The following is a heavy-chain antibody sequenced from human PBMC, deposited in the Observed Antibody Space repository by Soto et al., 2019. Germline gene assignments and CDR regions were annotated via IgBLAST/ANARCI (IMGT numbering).Heavy chain of an antibody. Sequence: PSETLSLTCSVSGGSIISYYWSWIRQPPGKGLEWIGYIYYSGSTNYNPSLKSRVTISVDTSKNQFSLKLSSVTAADTAVYYCARSTTYYYEIDYWGQGTLVTVSS. D-gene: IGHD3-22*01. J-gene: IGHJ4*02. CDR3: ARSTTYYYEIDY. CDR1: GGSIISYY. V-gene: IGHV4-59*01. CDR2: IYYSGST.